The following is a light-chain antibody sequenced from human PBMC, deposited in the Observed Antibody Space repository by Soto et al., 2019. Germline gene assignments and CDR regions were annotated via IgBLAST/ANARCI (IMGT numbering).Light chain of an antibody. CDR2: DNN. V-gene: IGLV1-51*01. CDR1: SSNIGSDY. Sequence: QSVLTQPPSVSAAPGQKVTISCSGSSSNIGSDYVSWYQHLPGTAPKLLIYDNNKRPSGIPDRFSGSKSGTSATLGITGLQTGDEADYYCATRDGSLSAGVFGGGTKLTVL. J-gene: IGLJ3*02. CDR3: ATRDGSLSAGV.